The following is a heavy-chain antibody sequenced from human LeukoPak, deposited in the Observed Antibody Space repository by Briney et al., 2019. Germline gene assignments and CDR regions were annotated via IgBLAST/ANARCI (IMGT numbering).Heavy chain of an antibody. CDR3: ARGGFHACGGDCYLIDYYYYYGMDV. Sequence: SVKVSCKASGGTFSSYAISWVRQAPGQGLEWTGGIIPIFGTANYAQKFQGRVTITADESTSTAYMELSSLRSEDTAVYYCARGGFHACGGDCYLIDYYYYYGMDVWGQGTTVTVSS. V-gene: IGHV1-69*13. D-gene: IGHD2-21*02. CDR1: GGTFSSYA. J-gene: IGHJ6*02. CDR2: IIPIFGTA.